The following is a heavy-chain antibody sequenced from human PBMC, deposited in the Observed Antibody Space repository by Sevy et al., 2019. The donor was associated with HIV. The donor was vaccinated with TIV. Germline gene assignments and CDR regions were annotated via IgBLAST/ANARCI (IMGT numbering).Heavy chain of an antibody. Sequence: GGSLRLSCAASGFTFSSYWMHWVRQAPGKGLVWVSRINSDGSSTSYADSVKGRFTISRDNAENTLYLQMNSLRAEDTAVYYCARDKGYCSGGSCYPTTELNAFDIWGQGTMVTVSS. D-gene: IGHD2-15*01. CDR3: ARDKGYCSGGSCYPTTELNAFDI. CDR2: INSDGSST. V-gene: IGHV3-74*01. J-gene: IGHJ3*02. CDR1: GFTFSSYW.